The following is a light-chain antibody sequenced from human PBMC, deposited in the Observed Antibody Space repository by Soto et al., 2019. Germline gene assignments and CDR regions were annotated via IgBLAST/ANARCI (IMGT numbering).Light chain of an antibody. J-gene: IGKJ5*01. CDR1: HSILYSSNHQNY. V-gene: IGKV4-1*01. Sequence: DIVMTEAPYSLALSXXGXSXXXXXSIHSILYSSNHQNYLAWYQQKPGQPPKLLIYWASTRESGVPDRFSGSGSGTEFTLSISGLQSEDFAVYYCQQRSNLVSFGPGTRLEI. CDR2: WAS. CDR3: QQRSNLVS.